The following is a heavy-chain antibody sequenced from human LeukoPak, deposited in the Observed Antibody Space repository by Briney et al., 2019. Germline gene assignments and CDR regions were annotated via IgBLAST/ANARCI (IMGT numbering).Heavy chain of an antibody. Sequence: GASVKVSCKASGYTFTGYYMHWVRQAPGQGLEWMGWINPNSGGTNYAQKFQGRVTMTRDTSISTAYMELSRLRSDDTAVYYCARGSYTRGGYINFDYWGQGTLVTVSS. CDR2: INPNSGGT. CDR3: ARGSYTRGGYINFDY. J-gene: IGHJ4*02. D-gene: IGHD3-10*01. CDR1: GYTFTGYY. V-gene: IGHV1-2*02.